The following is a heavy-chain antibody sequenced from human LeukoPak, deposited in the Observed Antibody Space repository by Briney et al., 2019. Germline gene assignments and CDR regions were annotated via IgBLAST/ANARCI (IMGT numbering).Heavy chain of an antibody. D-gene: IGHD5-18*01. CDR1: GGSISSYY. CDR3: ARTTEGGYTYNYFYYYYMDV. Sequence: SETLSLTCTVSGGSISSYYWSWIRQPPGKGLEWTVYIYYSGSTNYNPSLKSRISISVDTSKNQFSLKLSSVTAADTAVYYCARTTEGGYTYNYFYYYYMDVWGKGPTVTISS. CDR2: IYYSGST. V-gene: IGHV4-59*01. J-gene: IGHJ6*03.